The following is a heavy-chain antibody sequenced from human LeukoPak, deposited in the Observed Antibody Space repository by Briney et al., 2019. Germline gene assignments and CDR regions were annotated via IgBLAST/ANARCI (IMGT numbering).Heavy chain of an antibody. Sequence: SETLSLTCTISGGSISNYYWGWIRQPPGKGLEWIGRIYYSGSTNYYPSLKSRVTIAVDKSKNQFSLKLTSVTAADTAVYYCTRGRDKWGTTYNGGVDYWGQGTLVTVSS. CDR3: TRGRDKWGTTYNGGVDY. CDR2: IYYSGST. V-gene: IGHV4-59*12. CDR1: GGSISNYY. D-gene: IGHD2/OR15-2a*01. J-gene: IGHJ4*02.